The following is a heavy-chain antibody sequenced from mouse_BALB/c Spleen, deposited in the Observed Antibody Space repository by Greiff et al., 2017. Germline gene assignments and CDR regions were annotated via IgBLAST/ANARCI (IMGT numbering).Heavy chain of an antibody. CDR2: INPSTGYT. CDR1: GYTFTSYW. J-gene: IGHJ4*01. Sequence: VQLQQSGAELAKPGASVKMSCKASGYTFTSYWMHWVKQRPGQGLEWIGYINPSTGYTEYNQKFKDKATLTAVKSSSTAYMQLSSLTSEDSAVYYCARWGMVDYWGQGTSVTVSS. CDR3: ARWGMVDY. V-gene: IGHV1-7*01.